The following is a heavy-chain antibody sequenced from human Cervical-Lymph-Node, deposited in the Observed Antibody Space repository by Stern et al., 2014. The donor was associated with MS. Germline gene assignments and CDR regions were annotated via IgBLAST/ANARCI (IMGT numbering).Heavy chain of an antibody. Sequence: VQLVESGAEVKKPGSSVRVSCKASGGIFSSFAIRWVRQAPGQGLEWMGVIIPMFGTANYAQKFQGRVTVTADDSTTTAYMEVSSLRYEDTAVYYCASSVGELTPEAVWGQGTTVTVFS. J-gene: IGHJ6*02. CDR1: GGIFSSFA. D-gene: IGHD3-10*01. V-gene: IGHV1-69*01. CDR2: IIPMFGTA. CDR3: ASSVGELTPEAV.